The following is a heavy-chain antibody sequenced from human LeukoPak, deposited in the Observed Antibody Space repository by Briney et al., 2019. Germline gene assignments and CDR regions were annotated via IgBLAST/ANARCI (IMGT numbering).Heavy chain of an antibody. J-gene: IGHJ3*02. Sequence: PGGSLLLSCAASGFTFSSYWMHWVRQAPGKGLLWVSRISSDGSTTTYADSVKGRFTISRDNAKNTLYLQMNSLRAEDTAVYYCARVREYAFDIWGQGTMVTVSS. CDR2: ISSDGSTT. V-gene: IGHV3-74*01. CDR1: GFTFSSYW. CDR3: ARVREYAFDI.